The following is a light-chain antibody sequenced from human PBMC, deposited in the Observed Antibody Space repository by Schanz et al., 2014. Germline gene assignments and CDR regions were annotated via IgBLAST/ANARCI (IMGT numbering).Light chain of an antibody. CDR2: DAS. CDR1: QSVRSN. Sequence: EIVMTQSPATLSVSPGERATLSCRASQSVRSNLAWYQQKPGQAPRLLIYDASTRATGIPARFSGSGSGTDFTLTISALEPEDFAVYHCQQRSNWPLTFGGGTKVEIK. V-gene: IGKV3-11*01. J-gene: IGKJ4*01. CDR3: QQRSNWPLT.